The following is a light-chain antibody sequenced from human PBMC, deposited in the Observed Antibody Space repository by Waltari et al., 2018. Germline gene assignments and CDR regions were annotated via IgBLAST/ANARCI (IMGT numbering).Light chain of an antibody. J-gene: IGLJ1*01. CDR1: RSDVGSYNL. Sequence: QSALTQPASVSGSPGQSITISCPGTRSDVGSYNLASWYQQPPGKAPKLMIYEGNQRPSGVSNRFSGSKSGNTASLTISGLQAEDEADYYCCSYAGSSTFPYVFGTGTKVTVL. CDR2: EGN. CDR3: CSYAGSSTFPYV. V-gene: IGLV2-23*03.